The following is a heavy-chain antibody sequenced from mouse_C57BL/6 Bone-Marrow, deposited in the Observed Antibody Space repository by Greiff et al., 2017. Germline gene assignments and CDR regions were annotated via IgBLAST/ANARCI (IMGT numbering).Heavy chain of an antibody. J-gene: IGHJ3*01. CDR1: GFNIKDDY. CDR3: TPNDYGSRGVAY. CDR2: IDPENGDT. Sequence: VQLQQSGAELVRPGASVKLSCTASGFNIKDDYMHWVKQRPEQGLEWIGWIDPENGDTEYASKFQGKATITADTSSNPAYLQLSSLTSEDTAVYYCTPNDYGSRGVAYWGQGTLVTVSA. D-gene: IGHD1-1*01. V-gene: IGHV14-4*01.